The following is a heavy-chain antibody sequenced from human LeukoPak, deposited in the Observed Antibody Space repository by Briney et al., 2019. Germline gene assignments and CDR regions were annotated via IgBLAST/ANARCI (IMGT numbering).Heavy chain of an antibody. J-gene: IGHJ2*01. CDR3: ARADPYSSGWYFYFDL. V-gene: IGHV3-7*01. D-gene: IGHD6-19*01. Sequence: GGSLRLSCAASGFTFDDYGMSWVRQAPGKGLELVANIKQDRSEKYYVDSVKGRFTISRDNARNSLYLQMNSLRAEDTAVNYCARADPYSSGWYFYFDLWGRGTLVTVSS. CDR2: IKQDRSEK. CDR1: GFTFDDYG.